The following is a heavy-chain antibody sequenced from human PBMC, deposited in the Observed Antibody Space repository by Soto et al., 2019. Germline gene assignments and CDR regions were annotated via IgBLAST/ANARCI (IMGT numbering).Heavy chain of an antibody. D-gene: IGHD2-21*01. CDR3: VRDPTYCGKNHDAFDI. CDR2: INPNSGDT. V-gene: IGHV1-2*04. J-gene: IGHJ3*02. Sequence: ASVKVSCKASGYTFTGYYMHWVRQAPGQGLEWMGWINPNSGDTNYAQKFQGWVTMTRDTSISTAYMELSRLRSDDTAVYYCVRDPTYCGKNHDAFDIWGQGTMVTVSS. CDR1: GYTFTGYY.